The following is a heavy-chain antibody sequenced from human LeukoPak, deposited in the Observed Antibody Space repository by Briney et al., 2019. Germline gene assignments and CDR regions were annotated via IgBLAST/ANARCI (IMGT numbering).Heavy chain of an antibody. CDR1: GGTFSSYT. V-gene: IGHV1-69*04. CDR2: IIPILGIA. D-gene: IGHD6-19*01. J-gene: IGHJ6*02. CDR3: ARDGSGWSKDPYYYYGMDV. Sequence: SVKVSCKASGGTFSSYTISWVRQVPGQGLEWMGRIIPILGIANYAQKFQGRVTITADKSTSTAYMELSSLRSEDTAVYYCARDGSGWSKDPYYYYGMDVWGQGTTVTVSS.